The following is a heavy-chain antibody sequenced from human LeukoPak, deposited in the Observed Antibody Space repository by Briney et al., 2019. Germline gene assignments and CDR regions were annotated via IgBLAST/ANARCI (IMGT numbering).Heavy chain of an antibody. CDR1: GFTFSNYG. Sequence: PGRSQSLSCSASGFTFSNYGMHWVRQAPGKGLEWLAVISSDGSHKFYGDSVTGRFTISRDNSKNTLYLQMNSLRPEDTAVYYCAKDPGHCSGGSCYSILDYWGQASLVTVSS. D-gene: IGHD2-15*01. CDR2: ISSDGSHK. V-gene: IGHV3-30*18. J-gene: IGHJ4*02. CDR3: AKDPGHCSGGSCYSILDY.